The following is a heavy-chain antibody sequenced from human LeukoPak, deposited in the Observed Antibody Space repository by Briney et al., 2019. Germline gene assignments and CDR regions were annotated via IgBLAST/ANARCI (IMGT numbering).Heavy chain of an antibody. V-gene: IGHV3-66*01. J-gene: IGHJ4*02. CDR2: IYSGGST. Sequence: GGTLRLSYAASGLTVSSNYMSWVRQAPGKGLEWGSVIYSGGSTYYADSVKGRFTISKDNSKNTLYLQMNSLRAEDTAVYYCARDQAGGSGSLDYWGQGTLVSVSS. CDR3: ARDQAGGSGSLDY. CDR1: GLTVSSNY. D-gene: IGHD3-10*01.